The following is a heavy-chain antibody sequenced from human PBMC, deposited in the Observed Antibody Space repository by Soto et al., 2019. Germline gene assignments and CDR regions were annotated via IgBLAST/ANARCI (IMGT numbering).Heavy chain of an antibody. V-gene: IGHV1-8*02. Sequence: ASVKVSCKASGYTFTSYDINWVRQATGQGLEWMGWMNPNSGNAGYAEKFQDRVTMTRNIFISTAYMELSGLTSEDTAVYYCARVKSWGARFIDPWGQGTLVTVSS. D-gene: IGHD3-16*01. CDR2: MNPNSGNA. J-gene: IGHJ5*02. CDR1: GYTFTSYD. CDR3: ARVKSWGARFIDP.